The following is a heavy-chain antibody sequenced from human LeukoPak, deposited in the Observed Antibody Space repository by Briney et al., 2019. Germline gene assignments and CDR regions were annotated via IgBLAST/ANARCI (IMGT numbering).Heavy chain of an antibody. CDR1: GGSFSGYY. V-gene: IGHV4-34*01. D-gene: IGHD3-10*01. J-gene: IGHJ4*02. CDR2: INHSGST. Sequence: PSETLSLTCAVYGGSFSGYYWSWIRQPPGKGLEWIGEINHSGSTNYNPSLKSRVTISVDTSKNQFSLKLSSVTAADTAVYYCARAFITMVRGVIITSVPFDYWGQGTLVTVSS. CDR3: ARAFITMVRGVIITSVPFDY.